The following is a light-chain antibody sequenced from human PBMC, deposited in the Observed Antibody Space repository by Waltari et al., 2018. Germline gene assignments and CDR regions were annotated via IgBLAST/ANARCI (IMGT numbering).Light chain of an antibody. CDR3: SSYTSISTSVI. V-gene: IGLV2-14*03. Sequence: HSALTQPASVSGSTGQSITISCTGTSSDIGGYDYVSWYQQHPGKAPKLMIYDVSKRPSGVSNRFSASKSGDTASLTISGLQTEDEADYYCSSYTSISTSVIFGGGTKVTVL. CDR1: SSDIGGYDY. J-gene: IGLJ2*01. CDR2: DVS.